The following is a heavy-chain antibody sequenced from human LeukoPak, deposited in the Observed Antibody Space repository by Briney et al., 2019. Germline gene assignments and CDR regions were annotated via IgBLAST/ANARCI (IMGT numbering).Heavy chain of an antibody. Sequence: GGSLRLSCAASGFAFNNYAMTWVRQAPGKGLEWVSHINDNGGQRHYADSVKGRFTISRDNSKNMMFLQMDSQRAEHTAVYYCAKTQWKVGATDYFDYWGQGILVTVSS. J-gene: IGHJ4*02. D-gene: IGHD1-26*01. V-gene: IGHV3-23*01. CDR1: GFAFNNYA. CDR2: INDNGGQR. CDR3: AKTQWKVGATDYFDY.